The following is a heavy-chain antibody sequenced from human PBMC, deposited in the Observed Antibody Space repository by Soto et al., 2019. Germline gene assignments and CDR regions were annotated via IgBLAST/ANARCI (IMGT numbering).Heavy chain of an antibody. V-gene: IGHV4-4*07. Sequence: PSETLCLTCTFSGASISGFYWSWIRKSAGKGLEWIGRIYATGTTDYNPSLKSRVMMSVDTSKKQFSLKLRSVTAADTAVYYCVRDGTKNLRDWFDPWGQGISVTVSS. CDR3: VRDGTKNLRDWFDP. CDR2: IYATGTT. CDR1: GASISGFY. J-gene: IGHJ5*02. D-gene: IGHD1-1*01.